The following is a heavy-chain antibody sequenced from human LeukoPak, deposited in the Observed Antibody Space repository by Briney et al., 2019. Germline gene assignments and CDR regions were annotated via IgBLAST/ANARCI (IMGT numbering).Heavy chain of an antibody. CDR2: ISWNRGSI. Sequence: ARSLRLSCAASGLTFDDYAMHWVRQAPGKGLEWVSGISWNRGSIGYADSVKGRFTMSRDNAKNSLYLQMNSLRAEDTALYYCAKARDYYESSDALDYWGQGTLDTVSS. D-gene: IGHD3-22*01. V-gene: IGHV3-9*01. CDR3: AKARDYYESSDALDY. CDR1: GLTFDDYA. J-gene: IGHJ4*02.